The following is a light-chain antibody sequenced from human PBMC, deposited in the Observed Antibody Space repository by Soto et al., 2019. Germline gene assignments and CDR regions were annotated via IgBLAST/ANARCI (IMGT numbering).Light chain of an antibody. CDR3: QQYGSSPRT. CDR2: DAS. J-gene: IGKJ1*01. CDR1: QSVSSSY. Sequence: EIVLTQSPGTLSLSPGERATLSCRASQSVSSSYLAWYQQKPGQAPRLLIYDASSRAPGIPDRFSGSGSGTDFTLTISRLEPEDFAVYYCQQYGSSPRTFGQGTKVEIK. V-gene: IGKV3-20*01.